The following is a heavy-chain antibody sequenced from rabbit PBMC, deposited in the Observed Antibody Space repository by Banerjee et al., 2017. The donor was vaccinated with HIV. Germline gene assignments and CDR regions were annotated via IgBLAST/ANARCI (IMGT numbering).Heavy chain of an antibody. CDR2: ITYGGSA. D-gene: IGHD4-1*01. Sequence: QEQLVESGGGLVQPGGSLKLSCKASGFDFSSYGVSWVRQAPGKGLEWIGYITYGGSAYYASWVKGRFTLSKTSSTTVTLQMTSLTAADTATYFCARDLAGVIGWNFGLWGPGTLVTVS. CDR1: GFDFSSYG. V-gene: IGHV1S39*01. CDR3: ARDLAGVIGWNFGL. J-gene: IGHJ4*01.